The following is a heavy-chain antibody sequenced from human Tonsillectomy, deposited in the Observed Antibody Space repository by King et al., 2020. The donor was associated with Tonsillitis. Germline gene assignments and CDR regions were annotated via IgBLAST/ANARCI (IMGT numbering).Heavy chain of an antibody. V-gene: IGHV1-69*01. J-gene: IGHJ3*02. CDR3: AREGNYYDSSGYNIDAFDN. Sequence: VQLVQSGAEVKEPGSSVKVSCKASGGTFSSCALSWVRQAPGHGLEWMGGIIPMFGTANYAQKFQGRVTITADESTSTAYMELSSLRSEDTAVYYCAREGNYYDSSGYNIDAFDNGG. CDR2: IIPMFGTA. CDR1: GGTFSSCA. D-gene: IGHD3-22*01.